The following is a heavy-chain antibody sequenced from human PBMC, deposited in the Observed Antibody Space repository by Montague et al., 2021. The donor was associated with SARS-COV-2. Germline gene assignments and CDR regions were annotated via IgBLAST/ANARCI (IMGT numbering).Heavy chain of an antibody. D-gene: IGHD6-13*01. CDR3: ARVGRQQLVRLSGMDV. CDR1: GGSISSSSHY. J-gene: IGHJ6*02. V-gene: IGHV4-39*07. CDR2: IYYSGST. Sequence: SETLSLTCTVSGGSISSSSHYWGWIRQPPGKGLEWIGSIYYSGSTYYNPSLKSRVTISVDTSKNQFSLKLSPVTAADTAVYYCARVGRQQLVRLSGMDVWGQGTTVTVSS.